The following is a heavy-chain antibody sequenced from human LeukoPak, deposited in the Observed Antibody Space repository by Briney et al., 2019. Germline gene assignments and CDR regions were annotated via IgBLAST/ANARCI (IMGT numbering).Heavy chain of an antibody. CDR2: INHSGST. D-gene: IGHD1-7*01. J-gene: IGHJ4*02. CDR1: GGSFSGYY. V-gene: IGHV4-34*01. Sequence: PSETLSLTCAVYGGSFSGYYWSWIRQPPGKGLEWIGEINHSGSTNYNPSLKGRVTISVDTSKNQFSLKLSSVTAADTAVYYCARGLNWNYNYWGQGTLVTVSS. CDR3: ARGLNWNYNY.